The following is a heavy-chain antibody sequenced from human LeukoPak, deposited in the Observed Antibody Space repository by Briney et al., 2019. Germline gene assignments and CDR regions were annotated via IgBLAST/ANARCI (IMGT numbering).Heavy chain of an antibody. CDR3: ARDRSGYFQN. CDR2: INQDGNEK. V-gene: IGHV3-7*04. CDR1: GFTFVTYW. Sequence: GGSLRLSCAASGFTFVTYWMSWVRQAPGKGLEWVANINQDGNEKYYVDSVKGRFTISRDNAKNSLYLQMNSLRAEDTAVYYCARDRSGYFQNWGQGTLVTVSS. J-gene: IGHJ1*01. D-gene: IGHD3-3*01.